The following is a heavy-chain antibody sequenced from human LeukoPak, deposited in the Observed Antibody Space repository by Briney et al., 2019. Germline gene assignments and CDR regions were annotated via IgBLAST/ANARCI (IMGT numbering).Heavy chain of an antibody. J-gene: IGHJ5*02. D-gene: IGHD2/OR15-2a*01. Sequence: ASVKVSCKASGGTFSSYGISWVRQAPGQGLERMGRIIPIFGTANYAQKFQGRVTITTDESTSTAYMELSSLRSEDTAVYYCARDHFRHIQAHNWFDPWGQGTLVTVSS. V-gene: IGHV1-69*05. CDR1: GGTFSSYG. CDR2: IIPIFGTA. CDR3: ARDHFRHIQAHNWFDP.